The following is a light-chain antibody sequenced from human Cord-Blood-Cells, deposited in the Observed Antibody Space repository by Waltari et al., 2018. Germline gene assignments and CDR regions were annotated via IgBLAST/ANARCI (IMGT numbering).Light chain of an antibody. V-gene: IGKV1-33*01. Sequence: IQMTQSPSSLSASVGDRVTITCQASQDISNYLNWSQQKPGKAPKLLIYDASNLETGVPSRFSGSGSGTDFTFTISSLQPEDIATYYCQQYDNLLTITFGQGTRLEIK. J-gene: IGKJ5*01. CDR3: QQYDNLLTIT. CDR2: DAS. CDR1: QDISNY.